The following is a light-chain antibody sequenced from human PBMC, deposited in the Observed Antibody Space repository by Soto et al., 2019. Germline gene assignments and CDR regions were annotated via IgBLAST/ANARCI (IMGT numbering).Light chain of an antibody. Sequence: EIVLTQSPAPLSLSPGERATLSCRASQSVSSYLAWYQQKPGQAPRLLIYDASNRATGIPARFSGSGSGTDFTPTISSLEPEDFAVYYCQQYGSSGTFGQGTKV. CDR2: DAS. CDR1: QSVSSY. J-gene: IGKJ1*01. CDR3: QQYGSSGT. V-gene: IGKV3-11*01.